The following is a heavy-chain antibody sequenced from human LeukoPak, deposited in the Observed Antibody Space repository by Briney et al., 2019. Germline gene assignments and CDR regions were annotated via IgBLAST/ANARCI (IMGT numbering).Heavy chain of an antibody. CDR3: ARVIPASSGYYLDY. Sequence: PGGSLRLSCAASGFTFSDYYMSWIRQAPGKGLEWVSYISSSGSYTNYADSVKGRFTISRDNAKNSLYLQMNSLRAEDTAVYYCARVIPASSGYYLDYWGQGTLVTVSS. CDR1: GFTFSDYY. D-gene: IGHD3-22*01. J-gene: IGHJ4*02. V-gene: IGHV3-11*06. CDR2: ISSSGSYT.